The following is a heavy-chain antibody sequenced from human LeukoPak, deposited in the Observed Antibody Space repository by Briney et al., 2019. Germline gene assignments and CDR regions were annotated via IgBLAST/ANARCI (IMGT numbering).Heavy chain of an antibody. CDR3: ATTSGY. CDR2: INYSGST. Sequence: SETLSLTGAVYGGSFSGYYWYWIRQPPGKGLEWIGEINYSGSTNYNPSLKSRVTISADTSKNQFSLKMSSATAADTAVYYCATTSGYWGQGTLVTVSS. V-gene: IGHV4-34*01. J-gene: IGHJ4*02. CDR1: GGSFSGYY. D-gene: IGHD3-10*01.